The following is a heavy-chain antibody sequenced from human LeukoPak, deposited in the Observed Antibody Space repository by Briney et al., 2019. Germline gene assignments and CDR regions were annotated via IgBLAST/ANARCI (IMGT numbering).Heavy chain of an antibody. Sequence: GRSLRLSCATSGFTFSSYAVHWVRQAPGKGLEWVAVISYDGSNKYYADSVKGRFTISRDNSKNTLYLQMNSLRAEDTAVYYCVRGGPFGSFDYWGQGTLVSVSS. J-gene: IGHJ4*02. D-gene: IGHD3-16*01. CDR2: ISYDGSNK. CDR3: VRGGPFGSFDY. V-gene: IGHV3-30-3*01. CDR1: GFTFSSYA.